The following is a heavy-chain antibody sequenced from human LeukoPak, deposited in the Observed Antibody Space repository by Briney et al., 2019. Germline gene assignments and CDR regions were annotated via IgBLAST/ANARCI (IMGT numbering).Heavy chain of an antibody. V-gene: IGHV3-33*01. CDR3: ARAIFGSGSYPDF. CDR1: GFAFNTYA. CDR2: IWHDGSHK. J-gene: IGHJ4*02. D-gene: IGHD3-10*01. Sequence: GRSLRLFCAASGFAFNTYAMHWGRQAPGQGLEWVALIWHDGSHKFYSNSVRGQFTISRDNSKNTVSLQMNNLRPEDTAVYYCARAIFGSGSYPDFWGQGTLVTVSS.